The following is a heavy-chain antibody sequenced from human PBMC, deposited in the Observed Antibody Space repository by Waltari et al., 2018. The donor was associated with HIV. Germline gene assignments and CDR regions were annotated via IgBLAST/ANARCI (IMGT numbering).Heavy chain of an antibody. CDR2: IWYDGSNK. CDR1: GFPFRSYG. J-gene: IGHJ6*02. V-gene: IGHV3-33*01. D-gene: IGHD6-19*01. CDR3: ARLAVAGGGMDV. Sequence: QVQLVESGGGVVQPGRSLRLSCAACGFPFRSYGMTWVRQAPGKGLEWVAVIWYDGSNKYYADSVKGRFTISRDNSKNTLYLQMNSLRAEDTAVYYCARLAVAGGGMDVWGQGTTVTVSS.